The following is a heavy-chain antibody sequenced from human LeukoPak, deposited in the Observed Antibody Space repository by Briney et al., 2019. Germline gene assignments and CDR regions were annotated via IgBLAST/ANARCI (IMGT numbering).Heavy chain of an antibody. CDR1: GGSISGYY. CDR2: IYFGGTT. Sequence: SETLSLTCTVSGGSISGYYWSWIRQPPGKGLEWIGDIYFGGTTYYKTSLKSRVTISLHTSTNQFSLNLTSVTAADTAEYFCGRRTAKWNHRSPEFDPWGQGTLVIVSS. V-gene: IGHV4-59*08. D-gene: IGHD1-14*01. CDR3: GRRTAKWNHRSPEFDP. J-gene: IGHJ5*01.